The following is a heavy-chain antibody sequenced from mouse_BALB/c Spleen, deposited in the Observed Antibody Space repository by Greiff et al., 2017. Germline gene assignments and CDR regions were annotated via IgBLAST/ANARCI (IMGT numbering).Heavy chain of an antibody. CDR2: ISYSGST. D-gene: IGHD1-1*01. Sequence: EVKVVESGPSLVKPSQTLSLTCSVTGDSITSGYWNWIRKFPGNKLEYMGYISYSGSTYYNPSLKSRISITRDTSKNQYYLQLNSVTTEDTATYYCASTTITTVVAMDYWGQGTSVTVSS. V-gene: IGHV3-8*02. CDR3: ASTTITTVVAMDY. J-gene: IGHJ4*01. CDR1: GDSITSGY.